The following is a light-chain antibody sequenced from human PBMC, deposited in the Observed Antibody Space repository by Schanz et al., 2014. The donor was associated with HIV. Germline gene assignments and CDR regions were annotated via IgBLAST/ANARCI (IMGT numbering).Light chain of an antibody. CDR1: QSSSTY. Sequence: EIVLTQSPGTLSLSPGERATLSCRASQSSSTYLPWYQQKPGQAPSLLIYGASTRATGIPVRFSGSGSGTEFTLTISSLQSEDFALYYCQQPASYPLTFGGGTKVEIK. V-gene: IGKV3-15*01. CDR2: GAS. J-gene: IGKJ4*01. CDR3: QQPASYPLT.